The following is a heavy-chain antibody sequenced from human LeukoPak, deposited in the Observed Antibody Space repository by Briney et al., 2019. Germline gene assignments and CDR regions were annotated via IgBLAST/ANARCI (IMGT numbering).Heavy chain of an antibody. J-gene: IGHJ6*03. CDR1: GGSFSGYY. CDR2: INHSGST. D-gene: IGHD3-22*01. CDR3: ASLSSGYYFGGSRYYMDV. V-gene: IGHV4-34*01. Sequence: SETLSLTCAVYGGSFSGYYWSWIRQPPGKGLEWIGEINHSGSTNYNPSLKSRVTISVDTSKNQFSLKLSSVTAADTAVYYCASLSSGYYFGGSRYYMDVWGKGTTVTVSS.